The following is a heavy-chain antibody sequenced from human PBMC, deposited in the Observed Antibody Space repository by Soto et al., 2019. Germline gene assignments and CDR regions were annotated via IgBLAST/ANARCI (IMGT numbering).Heavy chain of an antibody. Sequence: SETLSLTCSVSGAALNSGNYYWSWIRQVPGKGLEWIGHIYVTGAVDYNPSLRDRITISQDTSERRFSLNLRLVTAADTAVYYCARLRIATNNYKWFDPWGQGTLVTVSS. CDR3: ARLRIATNNYKWFDP. J-gene: IGHJ5*02. D-gene: IGHD2-21*01. CDR2: IYVTGAV. V-gene: IGHV4-31*03. CDR1: GAALNSGNYY.